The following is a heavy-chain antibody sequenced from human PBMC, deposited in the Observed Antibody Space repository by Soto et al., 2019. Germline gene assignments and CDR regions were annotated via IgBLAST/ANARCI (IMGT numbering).Heavy chain of an antibody. D-gene: IGHD2-21*01. J-gene: IGHJ4*02. CDR3: AKGSERGSLYSFAF. CDR1: GFTFRGYA. V-gene: IGHV3-23*01. Sequence: GGSLRLSCEGSGFTFRGYAMSWVRQPPGKGLEWVTAITGGGDDTYHSDSVKGRFTISRDNSKNTLYLQMNSLRAEDTAVYYYAKGSERGSLYSFAFGGPGTLVTVSS. CDR2: ITGGGDDT.